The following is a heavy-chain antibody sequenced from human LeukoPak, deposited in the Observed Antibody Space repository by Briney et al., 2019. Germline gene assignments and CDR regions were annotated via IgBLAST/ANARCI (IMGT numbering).Heavy chain of an antibody. CDR1: EFTFSNSG. Sequence: PGGSLRLSCAAYEFTFSNSGMHWVRLAPGKGLEWVSFIRFDGGTKYYADSVKGRFTTSRDNAKNTLNLQMNSLRAEDTAVYYCARDLGQYYDTSDNWFDPWGQGTLVTVSS. V-gene: IGHV3-30*02. D-gene: IGHD3-22*01. CDR2: IRFDGGTK. J-gene: IGHJ5*02. CDR3: ARDLGQYYDTSDNWFDP.